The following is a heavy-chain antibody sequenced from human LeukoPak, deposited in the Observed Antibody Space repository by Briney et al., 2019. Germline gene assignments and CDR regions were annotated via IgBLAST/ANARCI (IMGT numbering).Heavy chain of an antibody. V-gene: IGHV3-21*01. J-gene: IGHJ4*02. CDR3: ARSWGELSFFDS. CDR1: GFTFTSYS. D-gene: IGHD3-16*02. CDR2: ISSSSTYI. Sequence: GGSLRLSCAASGFTFTSYSMNWVRQAPGKGLEWVSCISSSSTYIYYADSVKGRFTISRDNAKNSLYLQMNSLTAEDTAVYYCARSWGELSFFDSWGRGTLVTISS.